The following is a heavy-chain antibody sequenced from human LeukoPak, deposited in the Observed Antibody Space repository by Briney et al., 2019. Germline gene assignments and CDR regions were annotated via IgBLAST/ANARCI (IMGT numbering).Heavy chain of an antibody. J-gene: IGHJ6*03. CDR1: GYTFTSYG. Sequence: GASVKVSCKASGYTFTSYGISWVRQAPGQGLEWMGWISAYNGNTNYAQKLQGRVTMTTDTSTSTAYMELRSLRSEDTAVYYCARDCVTATANYYYMDVWGKGTTVTVSS. CDR3: ARDCVTATANYYYMDV. V-gene: IGHV1-18*01. D-gene: IGHD5-18*01. CDR2: ISAYNGNT.